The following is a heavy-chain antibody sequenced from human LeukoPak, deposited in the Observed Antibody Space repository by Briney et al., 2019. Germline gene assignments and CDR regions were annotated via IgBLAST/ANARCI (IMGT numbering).Heavy chain of an antibody. CDR1: GFTVSSNY. Sequence: GSLRLSCAASGFTVSSNYMSWVRQAPGKGLEWVSVIYSGGSTYYADSVKGRFTISRDNSKNTLYLQMNSLRAEDSAVYYCARDLIPCGGDRSDFGYWGQGTLVTVSS. J-gene: IGHJ4*02. V-gene: IGHV3-53*01. D-gene: IGHD2-21*02. CDR2: IYSGGST. CDR3: ARDLIPCGGDRSDFGY.